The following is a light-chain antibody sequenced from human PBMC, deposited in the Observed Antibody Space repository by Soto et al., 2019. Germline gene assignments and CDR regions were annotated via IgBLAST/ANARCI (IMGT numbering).Light chain of an antibody. Sequence: QSVLTQPASVSGSPGQSITISCAGTVTDVGGYNYVSWYQQHPGRAPKLMISEVSNRPSGVSTRFSGSKSGNTASLTISGLQAEDEADYYCCSYTSSTTYVFGKGTKVTVL. CDR3: CSYTSSTTYV. CDR2: EVS. V-gene: IGLV2-14*01. CDR1: VTDVGGYNY. J-gene: IGLJ1*01.